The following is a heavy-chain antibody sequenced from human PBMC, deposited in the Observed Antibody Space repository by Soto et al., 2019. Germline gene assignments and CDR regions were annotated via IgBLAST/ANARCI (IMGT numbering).Heavy chain of an antibody. CDR2: INHSGST. J-gene: IGHJ4*02. CDR1: GGSFSGYH. Sequence: QVRLQQWGAGLLKPSETLSLTCAVYGGSFSGYHWNWIRQPPGKGLEWIGEINHSGSTNYNPSLKSRVTISVDTSKSQFSLKLGSVTAADTAVYYCARLNEYSRSLDYWGQGRLVTVSS. D-gene: IGHD6-6*01. CDR3: ARLNEYSRSLDY. V-gene: IGHV4-34*01.